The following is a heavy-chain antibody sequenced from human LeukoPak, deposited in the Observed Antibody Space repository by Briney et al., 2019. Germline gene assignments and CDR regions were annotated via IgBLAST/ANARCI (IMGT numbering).Heavy chain of an antibody. CDR3: AIISGSPFDY. CDR1: GYTFTGYY. V-gene: IGHV1-2*02. Sequence: GASVKVSCKAYGYTFTGYYMHWWLQAPGQGLEWMGWINPNSGGTNYAQKFQGRVTMTRDTSISTAYMELSRLRSDDTAVYYCAIISGSPFDYWGQGTLVTVSS. CDR2: INPNSGGT. J-gene: IGHJ4*02. D-gene: IGHD2/OR15-2a*01.